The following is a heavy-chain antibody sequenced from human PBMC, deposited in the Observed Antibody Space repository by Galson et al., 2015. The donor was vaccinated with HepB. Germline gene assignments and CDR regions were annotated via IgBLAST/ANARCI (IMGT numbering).Heavy chain of an antibody. Sequence: SLRLSCAASGFTFSSYGMHWVRQAPGKGLEWVAVIWYDGSNKYYADSVKGRFTISRDNSKNTLYLQMNSLRAEDTAVYYCARDLSELELPGALDYWGQGTLVTVSS. CDR3: ARDLSELELPGALDY. V-gene: IGHV3-33*01. CDR2: IWYDGSNK. D-gene: IGHD1-7*01. J-gene: IGHJ4*02. CDR1: GFTFSSYG.